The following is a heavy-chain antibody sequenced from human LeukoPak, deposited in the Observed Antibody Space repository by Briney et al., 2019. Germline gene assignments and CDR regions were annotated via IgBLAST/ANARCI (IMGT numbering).Heavy chain of an antibody. CDR1: GFTFSSYA. CDR2: ISYDGSNK. V-gene: IGHV3-30*04. J-gene: IGHJ4*02. CDR3: ARGGVDTAMLDY. D-gene: IGHD5-18*01. Sequence: PGGSLRLSCAASGFTFSSYAMHWVRQAPGKGLEWVAVISYDGSNKYYADSVEGRFTISRDNSKNTLYLQMNSLRAEDTAVYYCARGGVDTAMLDYWGQGTLVTVSS.